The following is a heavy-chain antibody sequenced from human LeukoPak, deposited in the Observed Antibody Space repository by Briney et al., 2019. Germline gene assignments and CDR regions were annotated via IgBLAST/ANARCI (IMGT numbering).Heavy chain of an antibody. Sequence: PETLSLTCTVSGGAISSYYWSWIRQPPGKGREWSGYIYYSGSTNYNPSPKSRVTISVDTSKNQFSLKLSSVTAADTAVYYCARVNPGYCSSTSCYGGESIDYWGQGTLVTVSS. V-gene: IGHV4-59*01. CDR2: IYYSGST. J-gene: IGHJ4*02. CDR3: ARVNPGYCSSTSCYGGESIDY. D-gene: IGHD2-2*03. CDR1: GGAISSYY.